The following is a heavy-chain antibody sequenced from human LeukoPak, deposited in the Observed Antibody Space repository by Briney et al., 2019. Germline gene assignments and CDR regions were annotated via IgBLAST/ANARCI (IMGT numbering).Heavy chain of an antibody. V-gene: IGHV4-59*01. CDR2: IYYSGST. J-gene: IGHJ3*02. D-gene: IGHD3-9*01. CDR3: ARSVLYYDILTGYYNAFDI. CDR1: GGSISSYY. Sequence: SETLSLTCTVSGGSISSYYWSWIRQPPGKGLEWIGYIYYSGSTNYNPSLKSRVTISVDTSKNQFSLKLSSVTAADTAVYYCARSVLYYDILTGYYNAFDIRGQGTMVTVSS.